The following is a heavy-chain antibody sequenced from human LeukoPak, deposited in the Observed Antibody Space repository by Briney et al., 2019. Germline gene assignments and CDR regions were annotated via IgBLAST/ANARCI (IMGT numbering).Heavy chain of an antibody. J-gene: IGHJ4*02. CDR2: INPSGGST. Sequence: RASVKVSCKASGYTFIRYYMHWVRQAPGQGLEWMGIINPSGGSTSYAQKFQGRVTMTRDTSTSTVYMELSRLRSEDTAVYYCARGGYGDRIDYWGQGTLVSVSS. V-gene: IGHV1-46*01. CDR3: ARGGYGDRIDY. CDR1: GYTFIRYY. D-gene: IGHD4-17*01.